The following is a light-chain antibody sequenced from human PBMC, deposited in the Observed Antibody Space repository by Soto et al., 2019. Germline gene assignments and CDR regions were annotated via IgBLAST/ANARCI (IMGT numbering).Light chain of an antibody. CDR2: DVS. Sequence: SQMTQSPSTLSASIGDRVSITCRASESISSWLAWYQQKPGKAPKLLVYDVSSLESGVPSRFSGSGSGTEFTLTISSLQPDDFATYYCQQYNSYPWTFGQGTKVDIK. CDR3: QQYNSYPWT. J-gene: IGKJ1*01. CDR1: ESISSW. V-gene: IGKV1-5*01.